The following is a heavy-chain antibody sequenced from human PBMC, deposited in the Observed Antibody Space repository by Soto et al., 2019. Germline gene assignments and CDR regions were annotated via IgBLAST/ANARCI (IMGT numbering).Heavy chain of an antibody. CDR3: ARGPSPRLPYYYDSSGYVAPDY. CDR2: IYYSGST. J-gene: IGHJ4*02. CDR1: GGSISSYY. D-gene: IGHD3-22*01. V-gene: IGHV4-59*12. Sequence: SETLSLTCTVSGGSISSYYWSWIRQPPGKGLEWIGYIYYSGSTNYNPSLKSRITISVDTSKNQFSLKLSSVTAADTAVYYCARGPSPRLPYYYDSSGYVAPDYWGQGTLVTVSS.